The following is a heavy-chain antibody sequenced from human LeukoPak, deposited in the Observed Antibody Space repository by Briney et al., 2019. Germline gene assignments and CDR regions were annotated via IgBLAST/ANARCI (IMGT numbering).Heavy chain of an antibody. Sequence: PGGSLRLSCAASGFTFSSYWMSWVRQAPGKGLEWVANIKQDGSEKYYVDSVKGRFTISRDNAKNSLYLQMNSLRAEDTAVYYCARLGRYYDSSGGFDYWGQGTLVTVSS. V-gene: IGHV3-7*01. CDR3: ARLGRYYDSSGGFDY. CDR2: IKQDGSEK. CDR1: GFTFSSYW. J-gene: IGHJ4*02. D-gene: IGHD3-22*01.